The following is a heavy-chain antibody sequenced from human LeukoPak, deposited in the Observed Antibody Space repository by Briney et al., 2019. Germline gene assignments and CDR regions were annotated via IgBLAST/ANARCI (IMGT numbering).Heavy chain of an antibody. CDR3: ARVWYSGSYYFDY. V-gene: IGHV4-34*01. CDR1: GGSFSGYY. D-gene: IGHD1-26*01. J-gene: IGHJ4*02. Sequence: SETLSLTCAVYGGSFSGYYWSWIRQPPGKGLEWIGEINHSGSTNYNPSLKSRVTISVDTSKNQFSLKLSSVTAADTAVYYCARVWYSGSYYFDYWGQGTLVTVSS. CDR2: INHSGST.